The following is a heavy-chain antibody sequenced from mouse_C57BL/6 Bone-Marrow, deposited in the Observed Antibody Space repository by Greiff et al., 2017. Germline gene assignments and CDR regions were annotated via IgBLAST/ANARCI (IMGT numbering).Heavy chain of an antibody. Sequence: EVKLQESGPGLVKPSQSLSLTCSVTGYSITSGYYWNWIRQFPGNKLEWMGYISYDGSNNYNPSLKNRISITRDTSKNQFFLKLNSVTTEDTATYDCARVPIYYYGSSYAGYAMDYWGQGTSVTVSS. J-gene: IGHJ4*01. CDR2: ISYDGSN. V-gene: IGHV3-6*01. D-gene: IGHD1-1*01. CDR3: ARVPIYYYGSSYAGYAMDY. CDR1: GYSITSGYY.